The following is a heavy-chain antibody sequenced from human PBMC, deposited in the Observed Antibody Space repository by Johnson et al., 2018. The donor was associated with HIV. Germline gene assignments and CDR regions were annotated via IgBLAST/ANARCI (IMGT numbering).Heavy chain of an antibody. Sequence: QVQLVESGGGLVKPGGSLRLSCTASGFTFSDYYMSWIRQAPGKGLEWVSYISSSGSTIYDADSVKGRFTISRDNAKNSLYLQMSSLRAEDTTIYYCARALRWPNAFDIWGQGTLVTVSS. CDR2: ISSSGSTI. V-gene: IGHV3-11*04. CDR1: GFTFSDYY. CDR3: ARALRWPNAFDI. J-gene: IGHJ3*02. D-gene: IGHD4-23*01.